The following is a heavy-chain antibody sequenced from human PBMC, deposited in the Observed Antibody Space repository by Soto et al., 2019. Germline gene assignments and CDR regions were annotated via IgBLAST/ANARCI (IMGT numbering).Heavy chain of an antibody. CDR1: GGSISGSY. D-gene: IGHD6-19*01. J-gene: IGHJ4*02. V-gene: IGHV4-59*01. CDR3: ARSVAVPGAHTDY. Sequence: NPSETLSLTCSVSGGSISGSYWIWIRQSPGKGLEWLGYVYYTGSTNYSPSLRSRVSISVDTSKNEFSLRLSSVTAADTAVYFCARSVAVPGAHTDYWGQGTQVTVSS. CDR2: VYYTGST.